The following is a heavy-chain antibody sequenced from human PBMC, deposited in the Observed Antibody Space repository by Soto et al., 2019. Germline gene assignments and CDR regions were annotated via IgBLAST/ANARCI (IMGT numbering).Heavy chain of an antibody. CDR3: ARNVIAADWFDP. Sequence: SETLSLTCTVSGGSISSSSYYWGWIRQPPGKGLEWIGSIYYSGSTYYNPSLKSRVTISVDTSKNQFSLKLSSVTAADTAAYYCARNVIAADWFDPWGQGTLVTVSS. J-gene: IGHJ5*02. CDR1: GGSISSSSYY. D-gene: IGHD6-13*01. CDR2: IYYSGST. V-gene: IGHV4-39*01.